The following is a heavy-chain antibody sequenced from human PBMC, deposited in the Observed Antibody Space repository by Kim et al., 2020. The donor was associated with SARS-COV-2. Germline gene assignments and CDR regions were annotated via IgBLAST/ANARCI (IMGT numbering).Heavy chain of an antibody. CDR1: GFTFSSYA. J-gene: IGHJ6*02. CDR2: ISGSGGST. Sequence: GGSLRLSCAASGFTFSSYAMSWVRQAPGKGLEWVSAISGSGGSTYYADSVKGRFTISRDNSKNTLYLQMNSLRAEDTAVYYCAKSGGFGEFSPYYYYGMDVWGQGTTVTVSS. V-gene: IGHV3-23*01. CDR3: AKSGGFGEFSPYYYYGMDV. D-gene: IGHD3-10*01.